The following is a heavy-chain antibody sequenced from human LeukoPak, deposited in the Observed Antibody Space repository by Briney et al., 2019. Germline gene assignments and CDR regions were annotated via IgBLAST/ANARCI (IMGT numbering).Heavy chain of an antibody. D-gene: IGHD4-17*01. CDR3: ARSDYGDNC. CDR1: GFTFSNYW. J-gene: IGHJ4*02. Sequence: GGSLRLSCAASGFTFSNYWMRWVRQAPGKGLEWVSRINSDGSNKTYADSVKGRFTISRDNAENTLYLQMSSLRVGDTAVYYCARSDYGDNCWGQGILVTVSS. V-gene: IGHV3-74*01. CDR2: INSDGSNK.